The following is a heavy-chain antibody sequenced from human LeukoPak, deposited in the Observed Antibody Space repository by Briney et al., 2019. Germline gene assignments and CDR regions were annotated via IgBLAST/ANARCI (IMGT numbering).Heavy chain of an antibody. CDR2: ISAYNGDT. D-gene: IGHD5-24*01. CDR3: ARDYVAMSTIRDFGC. V-gene: IGHV1-18*01. Sequence: ASLKVSCKTSGHTFTSFGFSWVRQAPGQGLEWMGWISAYNGDTSYAQKLQGRVTMTTDTSTSTVYMELRSLRSDDTAVYYCARDYVAMSTIRDFGCWGQGTLVTVPS. J-gene: IGHJ4*02. CDR1: GHTFTSFG.